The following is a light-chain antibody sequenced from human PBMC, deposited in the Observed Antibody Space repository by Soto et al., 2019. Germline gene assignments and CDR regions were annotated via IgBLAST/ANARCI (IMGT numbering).Light chain of an antibody. CDR1: QDITKS. J-gene: IGKJ2*01. CDR2: IAS. V-gene: IGKV1-33*01. CDR3: QQYDSVPYT. Sequence: DIQLTQSPSFLSASVGDRVTITCQATQDITKSLNWYQQKPGKAPKLLIYIASNLERGVPSRFSGSGSGTHFSLTISSLQPEDFATYFCQQYDSVPYTFGQGTTVDIK.